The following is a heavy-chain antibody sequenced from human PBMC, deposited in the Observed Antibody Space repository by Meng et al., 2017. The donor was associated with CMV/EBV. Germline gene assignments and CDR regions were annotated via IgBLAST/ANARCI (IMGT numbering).Heavy chain of an antibody. V-gene: IGHV3-30-3*01. D-gene: IGHD2-2*01. CDR1: GFTFSSYA. J-gene: IGHJ6*02. CDR3: ARDRKAAAKGYYYGMDV. CDR2: ISYDGSNK. Sequence: GESLKISCAACGFTFSSYAMHWVRQAPGKGLEWVAVISYDGSNKYYADSVKGRFTISRDNSKNTLYLQMNSLRAEDTAVYYCARDRKAAAKGYYYGMDVWGQGTTVTVSS.